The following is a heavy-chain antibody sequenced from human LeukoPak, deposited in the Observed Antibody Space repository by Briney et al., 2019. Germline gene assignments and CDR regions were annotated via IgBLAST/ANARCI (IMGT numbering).Heavy chain of an antibody. CDR2: ISRDGGST. Sequence: PGGSLRLSCAASGFTFDDYTMHWVRQAPGKGLEWVSLISRDGGSTYYADSVKGRFTISRDNAKNSLYLQMNSLRAEDTAVYYCASGGLLAFDPWGQGTLVTVSS. CDR3: ASGGLLAFDP. J-gene: IGHJ5*02. CDR1: GFTFDDYT. D-gene: IGHD3-3*01. V-gene: IGHV3-43*01.